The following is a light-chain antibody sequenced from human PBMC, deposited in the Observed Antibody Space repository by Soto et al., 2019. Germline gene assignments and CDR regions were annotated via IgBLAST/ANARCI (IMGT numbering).Light chain of an antibody. CDR2: LGS. J-gene: IGKJ1*01. CDR3: MQALQTPWT. V-gene: IGKV2-28*01. CDR1: QSLLHCNGYNY. Sequence: DIVMTQCPLSLPVTPGEPASISCGSSQSLLHCNGYNYLDWYLQKPGQSPQLLIYLGSNRASGVPDRFSGSGSGTDFTLKISRVEAEDVGVYYCMQALQTPWTFGQGAKVDIK.